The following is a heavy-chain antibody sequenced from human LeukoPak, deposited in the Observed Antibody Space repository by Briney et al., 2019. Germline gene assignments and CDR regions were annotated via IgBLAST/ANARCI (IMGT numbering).Heavy chain of an antibody. Sequence: SETLSLTCTVSGGSINTAYYWGWIRQPPGKGLEWIGEIYHSGSTNYNPSLKSRVTISVDKSKNQFSLKLSSVTAADTAVYYCARTLYSSGWSSWFDPWGQGTLVTVSS. CDR3: ARTLYSSGWSSWFDP. J-gene: IGHJ5*02. CDR1: GGSINTAYY. CDR2: IYHSGST. V-gene: IGHV4-38-2*02. D-gene: IGHD6-19*01.